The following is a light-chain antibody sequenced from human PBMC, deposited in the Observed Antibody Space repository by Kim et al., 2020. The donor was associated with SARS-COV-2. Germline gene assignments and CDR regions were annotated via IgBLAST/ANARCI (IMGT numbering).Light chain of an antibody. CDR3: QVWATSGDHWV. CDR2: YDS. V-gene: IGLV3-21*04. CDR1: NIGSKS. Sequence: SYELTQPPSVSVAPGKTARITCGGNNIGSKSVHWYQQKPGQAPVLVIYYDSDRPSGIPERFSGSNSGNTATLTISRVEAGDEADYYCQVWATSGDHWVFG. J-gene: IGLJ3*02.